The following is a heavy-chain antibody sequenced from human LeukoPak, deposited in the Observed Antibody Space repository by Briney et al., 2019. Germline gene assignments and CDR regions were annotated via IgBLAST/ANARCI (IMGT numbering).Heavy chain of an antibody. D-gene: IGHD3-22*01. V-gene: IGHV1-69*05. J-gene: IGHJ3*01. CDR1: GGTFANYD. CDR2: IIPMYGTT. Sequence: GSSVKVSCKASGGTFANYDINWVRQAPGQGLAWMGGIIPMYGTTHYAQKFQGRVTITTDESTNTAYMELSSLRYEDTAVYYCARDRDSSVGGTFDVWGQGTLVTVSS. CDR3: ARDRDSSVGGTFDV.